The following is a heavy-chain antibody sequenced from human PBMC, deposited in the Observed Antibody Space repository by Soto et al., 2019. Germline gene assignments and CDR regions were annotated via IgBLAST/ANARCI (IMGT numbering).Heavy chain of an antibody. D-gene: IGHD1-26*01. Sequence: QVQLQQSGPGLVKPSETLSLTCTVSSGPSSSHNWGWIRQSPGRGLEWIGDVYNTGGTSYNPSLKSRVTISADTSANHISLTLSFVTAADTAIYYCVRQGIGSLHGLVDVWGQGTTVSVSS. CDR3: VRQGIGSLHGLVDV. J-gene: IGHJ6*02. CDR2: VYNTGGT. V-gene: IGHV4-59*08. CDR1: SGPSSSHN.